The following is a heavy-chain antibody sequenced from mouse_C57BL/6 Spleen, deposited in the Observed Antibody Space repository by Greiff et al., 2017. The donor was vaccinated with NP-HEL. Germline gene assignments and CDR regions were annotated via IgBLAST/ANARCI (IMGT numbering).Heavy chain of an antibody. D-gene: IGHD2-4*01. V-gene: IGHV1-72*01. Sequence: QVHVKQPGAELVKPGASVKLSCKASGYTFTSYWMHWVKQRPGRGLEWIGRIDPNSGGTKYNEKFKSKATLTVDKPSSTAYMQLSSLTSEDSAVYYCARALEYYYDWFAYWGQGTLVTVAA. CDR3: ARALEYYYDWFAY. CDR1: GYTFTSYW. J-gene: IGHJ3*01. CDR2: IDPNSGGT.